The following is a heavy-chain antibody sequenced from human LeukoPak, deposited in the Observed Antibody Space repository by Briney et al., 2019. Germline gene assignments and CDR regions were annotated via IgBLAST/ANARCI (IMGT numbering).Heavy chain of an antibody. Sequence: PGGSLRLSCAASGFTFDDYAMHWVRQAPGKGLEWVSGISWNSGSIGYADSVKGRFTISRDNAKNSLYLQMNSLRAEDMALYYCAKGDYGDYFEGDFDYWGQGTLVTVSS. CDR2: ISWNSGSI. CDR3: AKGDYGDYFEGDFDY. CDR1: GFTFDDYA. V-gene: IGHV3-9*03. J-gene: IGHJ4*02. D-gene: IGHD4-17*01.